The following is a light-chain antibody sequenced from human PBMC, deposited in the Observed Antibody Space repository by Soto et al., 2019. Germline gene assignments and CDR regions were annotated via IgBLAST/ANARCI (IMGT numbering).Light chain of an antibody. CDR2: LNSDGSH. Sequence: HPVLTQSPSASASLGASVKLTCTLSSGHNNYAIAWHQQQPEKGPRYLMKLNSDGSHSKGDGIPDRFSGSSSGAERYLTISSLQSEDEADYYCQTWGTGTVVFGGGTKVTVL. V-gene: IGLV4-69*01. CDR3: QTWGTGTVV. J-gene: IGLJ2*01. CDR1: SGHNNYA.